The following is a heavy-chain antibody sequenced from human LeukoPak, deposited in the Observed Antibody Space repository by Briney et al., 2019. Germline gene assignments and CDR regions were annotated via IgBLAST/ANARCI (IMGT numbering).Heavy chain of an antibody. D-gene: IGHD2-15*01. CDR3: ASGRDTVVVAAATPRLFDY. CDR1: GFTFSDYY. CDR2: ISSSGSTI. Sequence: GGSLRLSCAASGFTFSDYYMSWIRQAPGKGLEWVSYISSSGSTIYYADSVKGRFTISRDNAKNSLYRQMNSLRAEDTAAYYCASGRDTVVVAAATPRLFDYWGQGTLVTVSS. J-gene: IGHJ4*02. V-gene: IGHV3-11*04.